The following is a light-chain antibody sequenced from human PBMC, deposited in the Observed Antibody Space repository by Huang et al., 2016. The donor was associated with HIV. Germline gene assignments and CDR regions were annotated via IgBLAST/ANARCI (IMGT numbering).Light chain of an antibody. CDR2: DTS. Sequence: EIVLTQSPATVSLFLGDRVTLSCRASQNFNNFLAWDQQKPGQAPRLLLYDTSVRPSGVPARFSGSGSGPDFTLTISSLETEDVAVYYCQQRYDRLTFGGGTRVEI. J-gene: IGKJ4*01. CDR1: QNFNNF. V-gene: IGKV3-11*01. CDR3: QQRYDRLT.